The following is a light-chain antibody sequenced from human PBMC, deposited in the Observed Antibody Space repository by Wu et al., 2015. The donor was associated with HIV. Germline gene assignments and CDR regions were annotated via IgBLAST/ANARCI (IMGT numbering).Light chain of an antibody. CDR1: QGISSS. V-gene: IGKV1-9*01. CDR3: QQYNNWPPHS. CDR2: AAS. Sequence: DIQLTQSPSFLSASVGDRVTITCRASQGISSSLAWYQQTPGKAPKLLIYAASTLQSGVPSRFSGSGSGTEFTLTISSLQPEDFAVYYCQQYNNWPPHSFGQGTKLEIK. J-gene: IGKJ2*03.